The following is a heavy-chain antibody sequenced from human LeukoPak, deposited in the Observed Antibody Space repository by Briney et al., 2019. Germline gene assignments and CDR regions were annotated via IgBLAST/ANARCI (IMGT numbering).Heavy chain of an antibody. V-gene: IGHV1-2*02. CDR1: GYTFTGYY. CDR3: RSRREGGFDY. CDR2: INPKSGDA. D-gene: IGHD2-15*01. J-gene: IGHJ4*02. Sequence: ASVKVSCKASGYTFTGYYLHWVRLAPGQGLDWMGWINPKSGDANYAQKFQGRVTMTRDTSISTAYMELSRLRSDDTAVYYCRSRREGGFDYWGQGTLVTVSS.